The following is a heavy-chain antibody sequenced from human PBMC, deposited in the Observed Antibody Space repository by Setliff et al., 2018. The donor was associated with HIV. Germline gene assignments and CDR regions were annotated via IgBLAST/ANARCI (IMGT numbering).Heavy chain of an antibody. CDR3: AGCITGTTHWFDP. V-gene: IGHV4-61*02. Sequence: SETLSLTCTVSGGSISSGSYYWSWIRQPAGKGLEWIGRIYTSGSTNYNPSLKSRVTISVDTSKNQFSLKLSSVTAADTAVYYCAGCITGTTHWFDPWGQGTLVTV. CDR1: GGSISSGSYY. J-gene: IGHJ5*02. CDR2: IYTSGST. D-gene: IGHD1-20*01.